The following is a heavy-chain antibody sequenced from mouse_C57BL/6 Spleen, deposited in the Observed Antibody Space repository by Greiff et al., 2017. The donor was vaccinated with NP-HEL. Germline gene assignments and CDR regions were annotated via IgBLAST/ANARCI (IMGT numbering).Heavy chain of an antibody. J-gene: IGHJ4*01. D-gene: IGHD1-1*01. Sequence: QVQLQQSGAELVRPGASVKLSCKASGYTFTDYYINWVKQRPGQGLEWIARIYPGSGNTYSNEKFKGKATLTAEKSSSTAYMQLSSLTSEDSAVYFCARYGSSLYYAMDYWGQGTSVTVSS. CDR3: ARYGSSLYYAMDY. CDR2: IYPGSGNT. CDR1: GYTFTDYY. V-gene: IGHV1-76*01.